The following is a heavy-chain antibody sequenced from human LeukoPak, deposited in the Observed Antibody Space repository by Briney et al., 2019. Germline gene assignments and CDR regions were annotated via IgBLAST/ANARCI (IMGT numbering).Heavy chain of an antibody. CDR3: AHEEVAGAFFDY. Sequence: ESGPTLVNPTQTLTLTCTFSGFSPSTSEVGVGWIRQPPGKALEWPALIHWDDNKRYSPSLKSRLTITKDTSKNQVVLTMTNMDPVDTATYYCAHEEVAGAFFDYWGQGILVTVSS. J-gene: IGHJ4*02. CDR1: GFSPSTSEVG. V-gene: IGHV2-5*02. CDR2: IHWDDNK. D-gene: IGHD2-15*01.